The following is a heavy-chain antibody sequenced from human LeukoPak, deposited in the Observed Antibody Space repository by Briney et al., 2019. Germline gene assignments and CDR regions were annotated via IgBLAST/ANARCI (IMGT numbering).Heavy chain of an antibody. J-gene: IGHJ4*02. Sequence: GGSLGLSCAASGFTFSSYSMNWVRQAPGKGLEWVSSISSSSSYIYYADSVKGRFTISRDNAKNSLYLQVNSLRAEDTAVYYCAREPFDYDILTGYNYWGQGTLVTVSS. V-gene: IGHV3-21*01. CDR1: GFTFSSYS. CDR3: AREPFDYDILTGYNY. CDR2: ISSSSSYI. D-gene: IGHD3-9*01.